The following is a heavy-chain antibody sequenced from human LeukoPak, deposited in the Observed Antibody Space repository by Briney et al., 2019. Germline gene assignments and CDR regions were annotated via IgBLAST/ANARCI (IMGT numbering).Heavy chain of an antibody. J-gene: IGHJ3*01. D-gene: IGHD4-17*01. CDR3: AKDPNGDFVGAFDS. Sequence: GGSLRLSCAASGFTFSAYAMVWVRQAPGRGLEWVSGITGSGHVSYYADSVKDRFAISRDNSKNTLYLQMTSLRAEDAAIYYCAKDPNGDFVGAFDSRGQGTKVIVSS. V-gene: IGHV3-23*01. CDR2: ITGSGHVS. CDR1: GFTFSAYA.